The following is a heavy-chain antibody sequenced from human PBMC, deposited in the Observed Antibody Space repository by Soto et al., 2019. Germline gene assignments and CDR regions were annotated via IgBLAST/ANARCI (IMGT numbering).Heavy chain of an antibody. Sequence: QVRLQESGPGLVKPSQTLSLTCTVSGGSFSSGGYYWSWIRQHPGKGLEWIGDIYYSGSTYYNPSLKSRITMSVDTSKNQFSLTLTSVTAADTAVYFCARAPTGGRWHLPFDYWGQGTLVAVSS. V-gene: IGHV4-31*02. CDR1: GGSFSSGGYY. D-gene: IGHD3-16*01. J-gene: IGHJ4*02. CDR2: IYYSGST. CDR3: ARAPTGGRWHLPFDY.